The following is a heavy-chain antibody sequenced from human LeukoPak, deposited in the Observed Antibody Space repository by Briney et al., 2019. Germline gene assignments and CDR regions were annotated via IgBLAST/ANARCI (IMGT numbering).Heavy chain of an antibody. J-gene: IGHJ5*02. CDR2: INAGNGNT. D-gene: IGHD2-2*01. CDR1: GYTFTSYA. CDR3: ARAHTCCSSTSCPMYNWFDP. V-gene: IGHV1-3*01. Sequence: ASVKVSCKASGYTFTSYAMHWVRQAPGQRLEWMGWINAGNGNTKYSQKFQGRVTITRDTSASTAYMELSSLRSEDTAVYYCARAHTCCSSTSCPMYNWFDPWGQGTLVTVSS.